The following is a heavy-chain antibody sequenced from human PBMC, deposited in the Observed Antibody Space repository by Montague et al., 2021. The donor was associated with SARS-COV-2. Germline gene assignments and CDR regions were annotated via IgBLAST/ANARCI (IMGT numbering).Heavy chain of an antibody. D-gene: IGHD7-27*01. V-gene: IGHV4-34*01. CDR1: GSWYSGSD. CDR3: AKGSHIYETRGLRTGWFDP. Sequence: SETLSLTCSRLGSWYSGSDRNRTRQNSRHHVKSFGEVFHRGKTSYNPSLQSRLTMSVDIYKKQFSLRLSSVTAADTAVYFCAKGSHIYETRGLRTGWFDPWGQGTLVTVSS. J-gene: IGHJ5*02. CDR2: VFHRGKT.